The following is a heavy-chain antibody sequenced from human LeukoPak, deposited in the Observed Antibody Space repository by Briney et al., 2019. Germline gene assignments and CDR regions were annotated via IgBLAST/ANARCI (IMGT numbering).Heavy chain of an antibody. V-gene: IGHV3-7*01. J-gene: IGHJ4*02. CDR3: ARVRKLRTRGVMDSLDY. CDR2: IQQDGSEK. D-gene: IGHD3-10*01. CDR1: GFTFNYYW. Sequence: PGGSLRLSCAASGFTFNYYWLTWVRQAPGKGLEWVANIQQDGSEKYYVDSVKGRFIISRDNAKNSLYLQMNSLRAEDTAVYYCARVRKLRTRGVMDSLDYWGQGTLVTVSS.